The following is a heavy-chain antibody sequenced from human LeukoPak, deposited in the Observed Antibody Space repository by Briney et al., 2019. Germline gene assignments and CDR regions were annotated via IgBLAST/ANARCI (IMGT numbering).Heavy chain of an antibody. D-gene: IGHD1-26*01. CDR2: IYYSGST. CDR1: GGSISSYY. J-gene: IGHJ4*02. Sequence: SETLSLTCTVSGGSISSYYWSWIRQPPGKGLEWIGYIYYSGSTNYNPSLKSRVTISVDTSKNQFSLKLSSVTAADTAMYYCARYAYSGSYYVDYWGQGTLVTVSS. V-gene: IGHV4-59*01. CDR3: ARYAYSGSYYVDY.